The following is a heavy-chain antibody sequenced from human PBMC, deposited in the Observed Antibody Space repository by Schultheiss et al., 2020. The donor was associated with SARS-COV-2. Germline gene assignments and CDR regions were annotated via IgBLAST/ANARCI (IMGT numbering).Heavy chain of an antibody. CDR3: ARGPTMTTDY. D-gene: IGHD4-11*01. CDR2: INHSENT. J-gene: IGHJ4*02. V-gene: IGHV4-39*07. Sequence: SETLSLTCTVSGGSISSGDYYWNWIRQPPGKGLEWIGEINHSENTNYNPSLKSRVTISLDTSKNQFSQKLSSVTAADTAVYYCARGPTMTTDYWGQGTLVTVSS. CDR1: GGSISSGDYY.